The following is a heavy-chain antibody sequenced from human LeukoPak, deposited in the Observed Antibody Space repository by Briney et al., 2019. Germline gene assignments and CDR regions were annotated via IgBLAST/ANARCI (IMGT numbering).Heavy chain of an antibody. D-gene: IGHD2-2*01. CDR3: ARVYQSAEYYFDY. Sequence: PSETLSLTCTVSGGSIDSYYWSWIRQPPGKGLEWIGYIYYTGSTEYHPSLKSRVTISLDTSKNQFSLKLTSGTAADTAVYYCARVYQSAEYYFDYWGQGNLVSVSS. CDR2: IYYTGST. CDR1: GGSIDSYY. J-gene: IGHJ4*02. V-gene: IGHV4-59*01.